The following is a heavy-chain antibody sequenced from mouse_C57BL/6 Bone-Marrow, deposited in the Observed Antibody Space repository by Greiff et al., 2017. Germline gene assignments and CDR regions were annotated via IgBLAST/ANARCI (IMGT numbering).Heavy chain of an antibody. CDR1: GFNIKDYY. CDR2: IDPENGDT. V-gene: IGHV14-4*01. J-gene: IGHJ3*01. Sequence: VQLQQSGAELVRPGASVKLSCTASGFNIKDYYMHWVKQRPEQGLEWIGWIDPENGDTEYASKFQGKATITADPSSNTAYLQLSSLTSENTAVFYCTDTTVVAPFAYWGQGTLVTVSA. CDR3: TDTTVVAPFAY. D-gene: IGHD1-1*01.